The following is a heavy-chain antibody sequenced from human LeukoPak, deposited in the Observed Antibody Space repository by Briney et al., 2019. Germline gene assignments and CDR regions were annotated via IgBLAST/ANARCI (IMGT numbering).Heavy chain of an antibody. J-gene: IGHJ6*03. D-gene: IGHD2-21*01. CDR2: IYYSGST. CDR3: ASSVYCGGDCYSDYYYYYMDV. V-gene: IGHV4-59*01. Sequence: PSDTLSLTCTVSGGSISSYYWSWIRQPPGKGLEWIGYIYYSGSTNYNPSLKSRVTISVDTSQNQFSLKLSSVTAADTAVYYCASSVYCGGDCYSDYYYYYMDVWGKGTTVTVSS. CDR1: GGSISSYY.